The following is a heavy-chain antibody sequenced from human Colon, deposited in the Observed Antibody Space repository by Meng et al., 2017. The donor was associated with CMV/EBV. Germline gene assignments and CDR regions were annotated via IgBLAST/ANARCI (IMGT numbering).Heavy chain of an antibody. D-gene: IGHD1-26*01. CDR3: ARDTTSGSYIHHYGMDV. CDR1: GFTFSDYI. V-gene: IGHV3-21*06. CDR2: ISATSTYI. J-gene: IGHJ6*02. Sequence: GGSLRLSCAASGFTFSDYIINWVRQAPGKGLEWVSSISATSTYIYYADSVKGRFTISRDNGKNLVYLQMNNLRAEDTAVYYCARDTTSGSYIHHYGMDVWGLGTTVTVSS.